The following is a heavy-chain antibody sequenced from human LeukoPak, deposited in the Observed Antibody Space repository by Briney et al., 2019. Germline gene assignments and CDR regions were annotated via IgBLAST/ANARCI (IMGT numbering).Heavy chain of an antibody. CDR2: LSGSGAKT. J-gene: IGHJ4*02. CDR1: GFTFSSFA. V-gene: IGHV3-23*01. CDR3: ARVYCSSTSCYIFDY. D-gene: IGHD2-2*01. Sequence: GGSLRLSCAASGFTFSSFAMSWVRQAPGKGLEWVSTLSGSGAKTYYADSVKGRFTVSRDTSKDTLYLQMNSLRAEDTALYYCARVYCSSTSCYIFDYWGQGTLVTVSS.